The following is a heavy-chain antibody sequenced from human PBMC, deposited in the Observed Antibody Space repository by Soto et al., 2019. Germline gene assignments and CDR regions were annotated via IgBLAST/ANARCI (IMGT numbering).Heavy chain of an antibody. J-gene: IGHJ5*02. D-gene: IGHD3-22*01. CDR2: IIPIFGTA. CDR1: GGTFSSYA. Sequence: SVKVSCKASGGTFSSYAISWVRQAPGQGLEWMGGIIPIFGTANYAQKFQGRVTITADESTSTAYMELSSLRSEDTAVYYCARAGYYDSSGYHWFDPWGQGNLVTVS. CDR3: ARAGYYDSSGYHWFDP. V-gene: IGHV1-69*13.